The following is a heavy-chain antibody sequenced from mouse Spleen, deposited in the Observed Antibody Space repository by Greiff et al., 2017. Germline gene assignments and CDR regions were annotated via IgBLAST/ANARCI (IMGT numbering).Heavy chain of an antibody. CDR3: AKKGDYDGFAY. Sequence: VKVEESGPSLVQPSQSLSITCTVSGFSLTSYGVHWVRQSPGKGLEWLGVIWRGGSTDYNAAFMSRLSITKDNSKSQVFFKVNSLQADDTAIYYCAKKGDYDGFAYWGQGTLVTVSA. CDR1: GFSLTSYG. CDR2: IWRGGST. J-gene: IGHJ3*01. V-gene: IGHV2-5-1*01. D-gene: IGHD2-4*01.